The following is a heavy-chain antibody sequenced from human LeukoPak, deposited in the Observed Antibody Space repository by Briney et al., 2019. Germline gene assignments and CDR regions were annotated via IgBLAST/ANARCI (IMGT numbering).Heavy chain of an antibody. CDR2: INQSGST. D-gene: IGHD3-22*01. Sequence: SETLSLTCAVYGGSLSGFYWSWIRQSPGKGLEWIGEINQSGSTNYNPSLKSRVTISVDTSKNQFSLKLSSVTAADTAVYYCARTYYYDSSGYYEFDYWGQGTLVTVSS. J-gene: IGHJ4*02. CDR1: GGSLSGFY. V-gene: IGHV4-34*01. CDR3: ARTYYYDSSGYYEFDY.